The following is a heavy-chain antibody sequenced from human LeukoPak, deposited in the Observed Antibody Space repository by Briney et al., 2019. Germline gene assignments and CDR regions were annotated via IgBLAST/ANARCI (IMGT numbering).Heavy chain of an antibody. Sequence: SETLSLTCAVYGGSFSGHYWSWIRQPPGKGLEWIGEINHSGSTNYNPSLKSRVTISVDTSKNQFSLKLSSVTAADTAVYYCARGEIVPAAIYRQDYYYYYYMDVWGKGTTVTVSS. CDR1: GGSFSGHY. D-gene: IGHD2-2*02. CDR2: INHSGST. V-gene: IGHV4-34*01. CDR3: ARGEIVPAAIYRQDYYYYYYMDV. J-gene: IGHJ6*03.